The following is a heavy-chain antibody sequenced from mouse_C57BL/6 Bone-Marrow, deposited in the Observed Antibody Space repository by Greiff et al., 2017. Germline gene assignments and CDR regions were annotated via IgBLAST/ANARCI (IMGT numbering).Heavy chain of an antibody. Sequence: QVQLQQSGAELVKPGASVKLSCKASGYTFTSYWMQWVKQRPGQGLEWIGEIDPSDSYTNYNQKFKGKATLTVDTSSSTAYMQLSSLTSEDSAVYYCASGSHTLFDVWGTGTTVTVSS. J-gene: IGHJ1*03. D-gene: IGHD1-1*02. CDR1: GYTFTSYW. CDR2: IDPSDSYT. V-gene: IGHV1-50*01. CDR3: ASGSHTLFDV.